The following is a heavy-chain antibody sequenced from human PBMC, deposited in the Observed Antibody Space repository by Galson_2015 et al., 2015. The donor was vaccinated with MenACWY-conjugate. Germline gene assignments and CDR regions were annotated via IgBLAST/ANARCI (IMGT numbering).Heavy chain of an antibody. CDR1: GFTFSSYW. Sequence: LRLSCAASGFTFSSYWMHWVRQAPGKGLVWVSRINSDGSSTSYADSVKGRFTISRDNAKNTLYLQMNSLRAEDTAVYYCATTYSSPGYYYYMDVWGRGTAVTVSS. CDR3: ATTYSSPGYYYYMDV. V-gene: IGHV3-74*01. D-gene: IGHD5-18*01. J-gene: IGHJ6*03. CDR2: INSDGSST.